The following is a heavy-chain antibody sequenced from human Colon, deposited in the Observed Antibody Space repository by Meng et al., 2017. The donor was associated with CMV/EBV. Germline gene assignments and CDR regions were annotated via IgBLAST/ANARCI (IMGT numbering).Heavy chain of an antibody. Sequence: KVSCKGSGYSFTSYWIGWVRQMPGKGLEWMGIIYPGDSDTRYSPSFQGQVTILADKSISTAYLQWSSLKASDTAMYYCARSYSSSRHYYYGMDVWGQGTTVTVSS. V-gene: IGHV5-51*01. CDR3: ARSYSSSRHYYYGMDV. CDR1: GYSFTSYW. J-gene: IGHJ6*02. D-gene: IGHD6-13*01. CDR2: IYPGDSDT.